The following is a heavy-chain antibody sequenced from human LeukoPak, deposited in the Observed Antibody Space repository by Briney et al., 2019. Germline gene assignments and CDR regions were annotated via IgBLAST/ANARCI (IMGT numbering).Heavy chain of an antibody. CDR2: INHSGST. Sequence: PSETLSPTCAVYGGSFSGYYWSWIRQPPGKGLEWIGEINHSGSTNYNPSLKSRVTISVDTSKNQFSLKLSSVTAADTAVYYCARHRRGSGSYYYYYYYYMDVWGKGTTVTISS. CDR1: GGSFSGYY. V-gene: IGHV4-34*01. D-gene: IGHD3-10*01. CDR3: ARHRRGSGSYYYYYYYYMDV. J-gene: IGHJ6*03.